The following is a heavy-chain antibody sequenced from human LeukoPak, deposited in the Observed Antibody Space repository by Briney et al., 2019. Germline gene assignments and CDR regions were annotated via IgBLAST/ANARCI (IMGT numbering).Heavy chain of an antibody. J-gene: IGHJ4*02. CDR3: ARGVHYYDSSGYLDY. CDR2: IYTSGST. CDR1: GRSISSYY. D-gene: IGHD3-22*01. V-gene: IGHV4-4*07. Sequence: PSETLSLTCTVSGRSISSYYWSWIRQTAGKGLEWIGRIYTSGSTNYNPSLKSRVTMSVDTSKNQFSLKLSSVTAADTAVHYCARGVHYYDSSGYLDYWGQGTLVTVSS.